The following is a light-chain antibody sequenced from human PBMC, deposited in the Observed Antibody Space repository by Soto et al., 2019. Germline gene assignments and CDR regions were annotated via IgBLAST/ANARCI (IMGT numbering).Light chain of an antibody. V-gene: IGLV4-69*01. Sequence: QLVLTKSPSASASLGASVKLTCTLSSGHSNYAIAWHQQQPEKGPRFLMKVNKDGSLLKGDGIPDRFSGSTSGADRFLTISSLHSEDEADYYCQTWGPGIRVFGGGTKLTVL. CDR2: VNKDGSL. J-gene: IGLJ3*02. CDR1: SGHSNYA. CDR3: QTWGPGIRV.